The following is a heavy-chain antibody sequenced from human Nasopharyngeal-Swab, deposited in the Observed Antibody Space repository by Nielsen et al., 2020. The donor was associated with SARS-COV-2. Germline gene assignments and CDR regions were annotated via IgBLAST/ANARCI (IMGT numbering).Heavy chain of an antibody. CDR2: INPSGGST. CDR3: ARELHSSGWGTPHWYFDL. J-gene: IGHJ2*01. D-gene: IGHD6-19*01. V-gene: IGHV1-46*01. Sequence: WVRQAPGQGLEWMGIINPSGGSTSSAQKFQGRVTMTRDTPTSTVYMELSSLRSEDTAVYYCARELHSSGWGTPHWYFDLWGRGTLVTVSS.